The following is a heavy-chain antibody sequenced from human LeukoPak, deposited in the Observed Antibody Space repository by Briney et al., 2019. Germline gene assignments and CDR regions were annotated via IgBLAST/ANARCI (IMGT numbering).Heavy chain of an antibody. J-gene: IGHJ4*02. Sequence: SVKVSCKASGGTFSSYTISWVRHAPGQGLEWMGRIIPILGIANYAKKFQGRVTITADKSTSTAYMELSSLRSEDTAVYYCAREPHIEYSCSSAVDYWGQGTLVTVSS. D-gene: IGHD6-6*01. CDR1: GGTFSSYT. CDR2: IIPILGIA. CDR3: AREPHIEYSCSSAVDY. V-gene: IGHV1-69*04.